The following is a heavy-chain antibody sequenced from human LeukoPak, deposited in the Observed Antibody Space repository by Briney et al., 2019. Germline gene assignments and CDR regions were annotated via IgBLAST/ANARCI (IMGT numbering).Heavy chain of an antibody. D-gene: IGHD1-26*01. CDR3: TTGALGL. V-gene: IGHV3-15*01. Sequence: GGSLRLSCAASGFTFIKAWMSWVRQAPGKGLEWVGRIKSKADGGTTDYAAPVEGRFTISRDDSKNTMYLQMNGLKTEDTAVYYCTTGALGLWGQGTLGTASS. CDR2: IKSKADGGTT. CDR1: GFTFIKAW. J-gene: IGHJ4*02.